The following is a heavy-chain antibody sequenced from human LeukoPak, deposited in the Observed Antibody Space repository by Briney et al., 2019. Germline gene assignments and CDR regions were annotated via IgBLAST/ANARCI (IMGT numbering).Heavy chain of an antibody. CDR3: ARETYSGSYFGYYDYMDV. D-gene: IGHD1-26*01. Sequence: GGSLRLSCAASGFTFSSYWMSWVRQAPGKGLEWVAHIKQDGSEKYYVDSVKGRFTISRDNAKNSLYLQMNSLRAEDTAVYYCARETYSGSYFGYYDYMDVWGKGTTVTVSS. V-gene: IGHV3-7*01. CDR2: IKQDGSEK. J-gene: IGHJ6*03. CDR1: GFTFSSYW.